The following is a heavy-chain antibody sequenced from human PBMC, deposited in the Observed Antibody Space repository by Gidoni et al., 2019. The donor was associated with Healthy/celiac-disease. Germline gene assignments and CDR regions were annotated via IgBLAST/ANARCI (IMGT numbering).Heavy chain of an antibody. D-gene: IGHD6-13*01. CDR1: GFTFSSYW. V-gene: IGHV3-74*01. CDR2: INSEGSST. CDR3: ARVVAAAEDY. Sequence: EVQLVESGGGLVQPGGSLRLSCAASGFTFSSYWMHWVRQAPGKGLVWVSRINSEGSSTSYADSVKGRFTISRDKAKNTLYLQMNSRRAEDTAVYYCARVVAAAEDYWGQGTLVTVSS. J-gene: IGHJ4*02.